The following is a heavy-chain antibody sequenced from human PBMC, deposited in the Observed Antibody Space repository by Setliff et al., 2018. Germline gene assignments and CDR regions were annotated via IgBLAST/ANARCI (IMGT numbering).Heavy chain of an antibody. J-gene: IGHJ4*02. Sequence: SETLSLTCTVSGGSISTYYWSWIRQPPGKGLEYIGYVYYSGTANYSPSLKSRVIISVDTSKNQFSLNLRSVTAADTAVHYCARGGTFRYFDYWGQGTLVTVSS. CDR1: GGSISTYY. CDR3: ARGGTFRYFDY. CDR2: VYYSGTA. V-gene: IGHV4-59*01. D-gene: IGHD5-12*01.